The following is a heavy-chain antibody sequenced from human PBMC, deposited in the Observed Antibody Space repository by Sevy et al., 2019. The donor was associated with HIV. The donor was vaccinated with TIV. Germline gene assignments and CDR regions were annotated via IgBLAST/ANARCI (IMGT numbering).Heavy chain of an antibody. CDR1: GFTYSDYA. V-gene: IGHV3-49*04. D-gene: IGHD6-19*01. J-gene: IGHJ4*02. CDR2: IKTKTYGGTT. Sequence: GGSLRLSCTASGFTYSDYAMSWVRQAPGKGLEWVGFIKTKTYGGTTEYAASVKGRFIISRDESKNIAYLQMNSLKTEDTAVYYCTRDLYGSGWFYFDYWGQGTLVTVSS. CDR3: TRDLYGSGWFYFDY.